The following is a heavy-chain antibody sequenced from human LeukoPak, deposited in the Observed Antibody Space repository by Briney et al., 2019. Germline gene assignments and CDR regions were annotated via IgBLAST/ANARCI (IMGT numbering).Heavy chain of an antibody. D-gene: IGHD2-2*02. V-gene: IGHV3-23*01. Sequence: GGSLRLSCAASGFTFSSYAMSWVRQAPGKGLEWVSAISGSGGSTYYADSVKGRFTISRDNSKNTLYLQMNSLRAEDTAVYYWAKDGIVVVPAAIRRWGQGTLVTVSS. CDR3: AKDGIVVVPAAIRR. CDR2: ISGSGGST. CDR1: GFTFSSYA. J-gene: IGHJ4*02.